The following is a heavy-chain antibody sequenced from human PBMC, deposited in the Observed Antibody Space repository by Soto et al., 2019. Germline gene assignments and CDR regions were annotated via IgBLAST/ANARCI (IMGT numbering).Heavy chain of an antibody. V-gene: IGHV4-30-4*01. D-gene: IGHD3-3*01. J-gene: IGHJ5*02. Sequence: QVQLQESGPGLVKPSQTLSLTCTVSGGSISSGDYYWSWIRQPPGKGLEWIGYIYYSGSTYYNPSLTSRVTISVDTSKNPFALKLSSVTAADTAVYYCARGHYDFWSGYYSPDWFDPWGQGTLVTVSS. CDR2: IYYSGST. CDR1: GGSISSGDYY. CDR3: ARGHYDFWSGYYSPDWFDP.